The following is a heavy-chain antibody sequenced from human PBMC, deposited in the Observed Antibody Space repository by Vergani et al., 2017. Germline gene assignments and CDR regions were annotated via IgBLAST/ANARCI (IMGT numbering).Heavy chain of an antibody. Sequence: QVQLVQSGAEVGKPGASVKISCKASGYTFTAYYIHWVRQAPEQGLEWVGVISPDGFSTFYAQKFQGRVTITRDTSTSTVYVELSRLRSDDTAVYYCARGSIVVXPAAILGRYNWFDPWGQGTLVTVSS. CDR2: ISPDGFST. CDR3: ARGSIVVXPAAILGRYNWFDP. CDR1: GYTFTAYY. V-gene: IGHV1-46*01. J-gene: IGHJ5*02. D-gene: IGHD2-2*02.